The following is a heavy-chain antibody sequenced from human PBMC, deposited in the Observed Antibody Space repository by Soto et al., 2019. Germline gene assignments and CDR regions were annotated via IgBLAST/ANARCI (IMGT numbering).Heavy chain of an antibody. D-gene: IGHD2-8*01. CDR2: ISGHNGNT. CDR3: ARDLYPLAYYFDF. V-gene: IGHV1-18*04. J-gene: IGHJ4*02. CDR1: GYTFTNHG. Sequence: ASVKVSCKASGYTFTNHGISWVRQAPGQGLEWLGWISGHNGNTKYAQRLKGRVTMTADTSTSTAYVELRSLRSDDTAVYYCARDLYPLAYYFDFWGQGTLVTVSS.